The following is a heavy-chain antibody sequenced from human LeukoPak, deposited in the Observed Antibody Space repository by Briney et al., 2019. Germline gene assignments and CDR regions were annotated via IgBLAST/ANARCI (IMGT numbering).Heavy chain of an antibody. V-gene: IGHV5-51*01. CDR2: FYIGDSDT. CDR3: GKQQGYSSVDY. Sequence: GESLQISCKCSGYSFTSYWIGWVRQMPGRGLGWLGIFYIGDSDTRYSPSFQGPVSMSADKSISTAYLQWLSLKRSDPAMYFRGKQQGYSSVDYWGQGNLVTVSS. J-gene: IGHJ4*02. D-gene: IGHD6-19*01. CDR1: GYSFTSYW.